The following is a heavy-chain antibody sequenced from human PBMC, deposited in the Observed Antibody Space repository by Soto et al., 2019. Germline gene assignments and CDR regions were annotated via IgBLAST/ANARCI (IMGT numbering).Heavy chain of an antibody. V-gene: IGHV3-7*04. CDR2: ISPDGSEE. CDR1: GFTFSGYW. Sequence: EVQLVESGGGLVQPGGSLRLSCAASGFTFSGYWMTWVRQAPGKGLEGVANISPDGSEEYYVDSVKGRFTISRDNAKNSVYLQMNSLGGEDTALYYCTRELNHDTGPWGQGTQVTVSS. D-gene: IGHD2-8*02. CDR3: TRELNHDTGP. J-gene: IGHJ5*02.